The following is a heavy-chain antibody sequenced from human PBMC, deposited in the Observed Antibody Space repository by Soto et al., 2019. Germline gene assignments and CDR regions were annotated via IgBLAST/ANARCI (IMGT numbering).Heavy chain of an antibody. CDR3: AKGPYYYDRSGYYYDFDY. V-gene: IGHV3-30*18. CDR1: GFTFSSYG. CDR2: ISYDGSNN. Sequence: QVQLVDSGGGVVQPGRSLRLSCEGTGFTFSSYGMHWVRQAPGKGLEWVAVISYDGSNNFYADSVKGRFTISRDNSKNTVWLQMISLRAEDSAVYYCAKGPYYYDRSGYYYDFDYWGQGTLVTVSS. J-gene: IGHJ4*02. D-gene: IGHD3-22*01.